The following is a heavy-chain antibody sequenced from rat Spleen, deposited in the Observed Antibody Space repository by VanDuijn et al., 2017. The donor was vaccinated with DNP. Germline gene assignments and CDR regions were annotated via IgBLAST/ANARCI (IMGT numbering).Heavy chain of an antibody. J-gene: IGHJ3*01. CDR1: GFSLTNYH. CDR2: IGNTGGT. CDR3: ARSPETSYIYFPWAY. V-gene: IGHV2-41*01. D-gene: IGHD1-2*01. Sequence: QVQLKESGPGLVQPSQTLSLACTVSGFSLTNYHVHWVRQPPGKGLEWMGLIGNTGGTRYNSVLKSRLRITKDTSKSQVFLKMNSLQTEDTATYYCARSPETSYIYFPWAYWGQGTLVIV.